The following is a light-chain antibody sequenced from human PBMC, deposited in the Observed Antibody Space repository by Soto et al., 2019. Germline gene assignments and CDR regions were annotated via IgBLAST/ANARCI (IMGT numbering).Light chain of an antibody. Sequence: EIVLSQSPGTLSLSPGERATLSCRASQSVSSIYLAWYQQKPGQAPRLLIYGASSRATGIPDRFSGSGSGTDFTLTISRLEPEHFAVYYCQQYGSSPTTFGQGTKVDI. V-gene: IGKV3-20*01. J-gene: IGKJ1*01. CDR3: QQYGSSPTT. CDR1: QSVSSIY. CDR2: GAS.